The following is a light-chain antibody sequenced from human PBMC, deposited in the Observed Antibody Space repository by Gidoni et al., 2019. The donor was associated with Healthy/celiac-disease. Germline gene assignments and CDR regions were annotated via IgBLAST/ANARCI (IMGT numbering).Light chain of an antibody. J-gene: IGLJ1*01. CDR2: DAR. CDR1: RGGSKS. Sequence: SYPLTQPPSVSVAPGQTARIPCGGDRGGSKSVHWYQQKPGQAPVLVVYDARDRPSGIPERFSGTTSGGTATLTISRVEAGDEADYYCQVWDSLTDDYVFGEGTKVTVL. V-gene: IGLV3-21*02. CDR3: QVWDSLTDDYV.